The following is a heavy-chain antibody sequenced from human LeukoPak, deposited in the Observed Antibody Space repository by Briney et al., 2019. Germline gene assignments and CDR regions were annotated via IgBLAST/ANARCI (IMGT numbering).Heavy chain of an antibody. CDR1: GYTFTDYY. CDR3: ARGVNYYGSGSYHFDY. J-gene: IGHJ4*02. CDR2: INPNSGGT. Sequence: ASVTVSCKASGYTFTDYYMHWVRQAPGQGLEWMGWINPNSGGTNYAQKFQGRVTMTRDMSISTAYMELSRLRSDDTAVYYCARGVNYYGSGSYHFDYWGQGTLVTVSS. D-gene: IGHD3-10*01. V-gene: IGHV1-2*02.